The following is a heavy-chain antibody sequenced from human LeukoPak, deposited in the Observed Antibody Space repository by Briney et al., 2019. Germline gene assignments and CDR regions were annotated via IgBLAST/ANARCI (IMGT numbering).Heavy chain of an antibody. J-gene: IGHJ4*02. Sequence: PGGSLRLSCAASGFTFSDYYMSWIRQAPGKGLEWVSYISSGRSYTNYADSVKGRFTISRDNAKNSLYLQMNSLRAEDTAVYYCARSGDGYNRFDYWGQGTLVTVSS. CDR3: ARSGDGYNRFDY. V-gene: IGHV3-11*03. CDR1: GFTFSDYY. CDR2: ISSGRSYT. D-gene: IGHD5-24*01.